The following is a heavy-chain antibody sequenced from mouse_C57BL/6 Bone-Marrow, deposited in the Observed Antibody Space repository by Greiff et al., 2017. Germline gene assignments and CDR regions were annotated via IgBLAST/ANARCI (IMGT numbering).Heavy chain of an antibody. J-gene: IGHJ3*01. D-gene: IGHD1-1*01. CDR3: ARGVGDEAWFAY. Sequence: EVQLVESGEGLVKPGGSLKLSCAASGFTFSSYAMSWVRQTPEKRLEWVAYISSGGDYIYYADTVKGRFTISRDNARNTLYLQMSSLKSEDTAMYYCARGVGDEAWFAYWGQGTLVTVSA. V-gene: IGHV5S21*01. CDR1: GFTFSSYA. CDR2: ISSGGDYI.